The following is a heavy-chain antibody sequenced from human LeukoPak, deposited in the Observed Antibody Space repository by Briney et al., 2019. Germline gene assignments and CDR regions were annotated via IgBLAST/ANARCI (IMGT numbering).Heavy chain of an antibody. J-gene: IGHJ4*02. V-gene: IGHV3-23*01. Sequence: GGSLRLSCAASGFTFRSYAMNWVRQAPGKGLEWVSSIGGGGGSTYYADSVKGRFTISRDNSKNTLYMEMNSLRAEDTAVYYCAKGRLGIDYWGQGTLVTVSS. CDR1: GFTFRSYA. CDR2: IGGGGGST. CDR3: AKGRLGIDY. D-gene: IGHD1-26*01.